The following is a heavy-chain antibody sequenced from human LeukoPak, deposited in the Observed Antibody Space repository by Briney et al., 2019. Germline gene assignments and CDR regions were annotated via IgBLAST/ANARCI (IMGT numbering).Heavy chain of an antibody. D-gene: IGHD3-10*01. CDR3: TTGITMVRGVIHLIDY. Sequence: TPGGSLRLACAASGFTVSNAWMSWVRQAPGKGLEWVGRIKSKTDGGTTDYAAPVKGRLTISRDDSKNTLYLQMNSLETEDTAVYYCTTGITMVRGVIHLIDYWGQGTLVTVSS. CDR2: IKSKTDGGTT. CDR1: GFTVSNAW. J-gene: IGHJ4*02. V-gene: IGHV3-15*01.